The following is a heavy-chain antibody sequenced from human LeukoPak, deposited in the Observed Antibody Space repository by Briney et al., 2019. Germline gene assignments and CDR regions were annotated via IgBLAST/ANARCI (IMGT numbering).Heavy chain of an antibody. J-gene: IGHJ4*02. CDR3: ARGSGDFDY. CDR1: GFTFSSNW. D-gene: IGHD3-3*01. V-gene: IGHV3-7*01. Sequence: GGSLRLSCAASGFTFSSNWMSWVRQAPGKGLEWVANIKQDGSEKYYVDSVKGRFTISRDNAKNSLFLQMNSLRAEDTAVYYCARGSGDFDYWGQGTLVTVSS. CDR2: IKQDGSEK.